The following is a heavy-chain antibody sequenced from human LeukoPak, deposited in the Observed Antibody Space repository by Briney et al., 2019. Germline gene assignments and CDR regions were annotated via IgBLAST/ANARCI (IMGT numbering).Heavy chain of an antibody. CDR3: ARRRGYYGSGSSFDY. CDR1: GASISSSSHY. J-gene: IGHJ4*02. V-gene: IGHV4-39*07. Sequence: SETLSLTCTVSGASISSSSHYWSWIRQPPGKGLEWIGEINHSGSTNYNPSLKSRVTISVDTSKNQFSLKLSSVTAADTAVYYCARRRGYYGSGSSFDYWGQGTLVTVSS. CDR2: INHSGST. D-gene: IGHD3-10*01.